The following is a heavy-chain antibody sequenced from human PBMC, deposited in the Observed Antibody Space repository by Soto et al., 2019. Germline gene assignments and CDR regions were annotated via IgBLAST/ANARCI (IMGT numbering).Heavy chain of an antibody. CDR1: GGSISSYY. J-gene: IGHJ5*02. CDR2: IYYSGST. CDR3: ARAISMVRGYNWFDP. V-gene: IGHV4-59*01. Sequence: SETLSLTCTVSGGSISSYYWSWIRQPPGKGLEWIGYIYYSGSTNYNPSLKSRVTISVDTSKNQFSLKLSSVTAADTAVYYCARAISMVRGYNWFDPWGQGTLVTVSS. D-gene: IGHD3-10*01.